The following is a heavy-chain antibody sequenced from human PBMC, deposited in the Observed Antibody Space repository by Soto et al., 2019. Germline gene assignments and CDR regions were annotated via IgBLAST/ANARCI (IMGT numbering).Heavy chain of an antibody. D-gene: IGHD5-12*01. CDR2: IYYSGST. CDR1: VGSISSYY. Sequence: SETLSVTCIFSVGSISSYYWSWIRQPPGKGLEWIGYIYYSGSTNYNPSLKSRVTISVDTSKNQFSLKLSSVTAADTAVYYCARDGYNGIDYWGQGTMVTVSS. J-gene: IGHJ4*02. V-gene: IGHV4-59*01. CDR3: ARDGYNGIDY.